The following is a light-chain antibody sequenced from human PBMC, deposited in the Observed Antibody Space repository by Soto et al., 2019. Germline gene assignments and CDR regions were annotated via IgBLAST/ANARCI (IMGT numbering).Light chain of an antibody. CDR1: SSNMGAGYD. V-gene: IGLV1-40*01. CDR2: GNR. CDR3: ATWDDSLNGSGV. J-gene: IGLJ1*01. Sequence: QSVLTQPPSVSGAPGQRVTISCTGSSSNMGAGYDVHWYQLLPGVAPKLLIFGNRHRPSGVPDRFSGSKSGTSASLAITGLKPEDEADYYCATWDDSLNGSGVFGTGTKVTVL.